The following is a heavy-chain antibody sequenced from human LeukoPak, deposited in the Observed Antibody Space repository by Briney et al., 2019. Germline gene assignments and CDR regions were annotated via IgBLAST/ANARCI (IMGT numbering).Heavy chain of an antibody. CDR2: IYYSGST. V-gene: IGHV4-30-4*07. CDR1: GGSISSGGYS. Sequence: PSETLSLTCAVSGGSISSGGYSWSWIRQPPGKGLEWIGYIYYSGSTYYNPSLKSRVTISVDASKNQFSLKLSSVTAADTAVYYCARQLELRSDPYYYYYMDVWGKGTTVTVSS. J-gene: IGHJ6*03. D-gene: IGHD1-7*01. CDR3: ARQLELRSDPYYYYYMDV.